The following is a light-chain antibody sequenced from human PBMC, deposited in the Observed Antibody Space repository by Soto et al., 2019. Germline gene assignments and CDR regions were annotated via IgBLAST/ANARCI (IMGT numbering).Light chain of an antibody. V-gene: IGKV1-12*01. CDR2: GAS. Sequence: DIQMTQSPSSVSASVGDRVIITCRASQAFSNLLAWYQQKPGKAPKLLIYGASTLQGGVPSRFFGSESGTDFTLTISSVQPEDFATYYCQQATTFPLTFGGGTKVEIK. J-gene: IGKJ4*01. CDR1: QAFSNL. CDR3: QQATTFPLT.